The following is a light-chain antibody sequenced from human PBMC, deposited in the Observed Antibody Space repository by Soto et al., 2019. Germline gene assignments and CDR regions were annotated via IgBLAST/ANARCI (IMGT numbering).Light chain of an antibody. J-gene: IGKJ4*01. CDR2: GAS. CDR1: QSVGRNY. Sequence: EIVLTQSPGTLSLSPGERATLSCRASQSVGRNYLAWYQQKPGQAPRLLIHGASSRAIGIPDRFSGSGSGTDFTLTISRLEPEDFAVYYCQQYASSPRTFGGGTEVEIK. V-gene: IGKV3-20*01. CDR3: QQYASSPRT.